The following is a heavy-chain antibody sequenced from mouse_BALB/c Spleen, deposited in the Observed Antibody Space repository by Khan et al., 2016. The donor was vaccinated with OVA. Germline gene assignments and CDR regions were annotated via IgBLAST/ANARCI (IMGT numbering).Heavy chain of an antibody. CDR1: GYTITSYYV. Sequence: VQLQQSGPGLVKPSQSLSLTCTVTGYTITSYYVWNWIRQSPGNKREWMGHISYSGNTKYDPSLKSRISVTRDTSKNKTFLQLNHVTAEATDTSFYDSVNGGSFNYWGQGTTLTVSS. J-gene: IGHJ2*01. D-gene: IGHD6-1*01. CDR3: DSVNGGSFNY. V-gene: IGHV3-2*02. CDR2: ISYSGNT.